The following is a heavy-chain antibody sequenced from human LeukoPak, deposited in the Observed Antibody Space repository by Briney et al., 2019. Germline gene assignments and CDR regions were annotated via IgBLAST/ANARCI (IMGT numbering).Heavy chain of an antibody. CDR2: ISWNSGSI. Sequence: PGGSLRLSCAASGFTFDDYAMHWVRQAPGKGLEWVSGISWNSGSIGYADSVKDRFNISRDNAKNSLYLQMNSLRAEDTALYYCAKEGDGYPYYFDYWGQGTLVTVSS. V-gene: IGHV3-9*01. D-gene: IGHD5-24*01. CDR1: GFTFDDYA. CDR3: AKEGDGYPYYFDY. J-gene: IGHJ4*02.